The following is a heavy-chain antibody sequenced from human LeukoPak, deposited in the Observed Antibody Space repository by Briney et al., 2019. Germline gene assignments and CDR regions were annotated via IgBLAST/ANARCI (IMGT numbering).Heavy chain of an antibody. CDR3: ARDRPDYYDSSGYYDDAFDI. CDR1: GYTFTSYG. Sequence: ASVKVSCKASGYTFTSYGVSWVRQAPGQGLEWMGWISAYNGNTNYAQKLQGRVTMTTDTSTSTAYMELRSLRSDDTAVYYCARDRPDYYDSSGYYDDAFDIWGQGTMVTVSS. D-gene: IGHD3-22*01. J-gene: IGHJ3*02. V-gene: IGHV1-18*01. CDR2: ISAYNGNT.